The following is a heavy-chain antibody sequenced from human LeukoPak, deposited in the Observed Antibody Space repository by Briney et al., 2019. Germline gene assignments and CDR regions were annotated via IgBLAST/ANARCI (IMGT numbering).Heavy chain of an antibody. Sequence: PGGSLRLSCAASGFTFSSYWMSWVRQAPGKGLEWVANIKQDGSEKYYVDSVKGRFTISRDNAKNSLYLQMNSLRAEDTAVYYCARATYSNYGGSYYYYMDVWGKGTTVTVSS. CDR2: IKQDGSEK. D-gene: IGHD4-11*01. CDR3: ARATYSNYGGSYYYYMDV. V-gene: IGHV3-7*01. CDR1: GFTFSSYW. J-gene: IGHJ6*03.